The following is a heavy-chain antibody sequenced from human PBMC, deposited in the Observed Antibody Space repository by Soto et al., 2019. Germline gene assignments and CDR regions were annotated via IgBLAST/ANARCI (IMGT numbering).Heavy chain of an antibody. Sequence: QVQLVQSGAEVKKPGASVKVSCKASGYTFTSYYMHWVRQAPGQGLEWMGIINPSGGSTSYAQKFQGRVTMTRDTSTSTVDMELSSLRSEDTAVYYCARVPSAYDSSGYALDYWGQGTLVTVSS. CDR1: GYTFTSYY. V-gene: IGHV1-46*01. J-gene: IGHJ4*02. CDR3: ARVPSAYDSSGYALDY. D-gene: IGHD3-22*01. CDR2: INPSGGST.